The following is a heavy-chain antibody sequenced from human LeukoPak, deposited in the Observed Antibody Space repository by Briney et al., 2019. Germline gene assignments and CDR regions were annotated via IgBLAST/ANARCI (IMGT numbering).Heavy chain of an antibody. J-gene: IGHJ4*02. CDR1: GYSISSGYY. CDR3: ARSIHYYDILTGFHRPYYFDY. CDR2: IYHSGST. V-gene: IGHV4-38-2*02. D-gene: IGHD3-9*01. Sequence: SETLSLTCTVSGYSISSGYYWGWIRQPPGKGLEWIGSIYHSGSTYYNPSLKSRVTISVDTAKNQFYLKLRYVTAADTAVYYCARSIHYYDILTGFHRPYYFDYWGQGTLVTVSS.